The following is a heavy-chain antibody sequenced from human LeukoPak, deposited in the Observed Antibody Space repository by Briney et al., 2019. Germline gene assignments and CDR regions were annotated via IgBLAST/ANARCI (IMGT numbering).Heavy chain of an antibody. Sequence: GGSLRLSCAASGFTFTDYAMSWVSQAPEKGLEWISTISDNGGETYYADSVKGRFAISRDNSKNTLFLQMNSLRAEDSAVYYCATDRERDPSVYYLVGGQGTLITVSS. CDR2: ISDNGGET. CDR1: GFTFTDYA. D-gene: IGHD3-22*01. V-gene: IGHV3-23*01. J-gene: IGHJ4*02. CDR3: ATDRERDPSVYYLV.